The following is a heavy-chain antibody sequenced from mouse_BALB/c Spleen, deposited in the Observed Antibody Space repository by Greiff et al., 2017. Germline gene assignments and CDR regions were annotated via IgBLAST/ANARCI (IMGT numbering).Heavy chain of an antibody. CDR2: IWSDGST. J-gene: IGHJ4*01. CDR3: ARHSDEGYYYAMDY. CDR1: GFSLTSYG. Sequence: QVQLKQSGPDLVAPSQSLSITCTVSGFSLTSYGVHWVRQPPGKGLEWLVVIWSDGSTTYNSALKSRLSISKDNSKSQVFLKMNSLQTDDTAMYYCARHSDEGYYYAMDYWGQGTSVTVSS. V-gene: IGHV2-6-2*01.